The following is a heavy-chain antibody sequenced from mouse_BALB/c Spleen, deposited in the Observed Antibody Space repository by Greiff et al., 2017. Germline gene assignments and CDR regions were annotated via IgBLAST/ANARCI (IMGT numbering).Heavy chain of an antibody. CDR2: IWAGGST. D-gene: IGHD1-1*01. CDR3: ASDYYGSTYYAMDY. Sequence: VKVEESGPGLVAPSQSLSITCTVSGFSLTSYGVHWVRQPPGKGLEWLGVIWAGGSTNYNSALMSRLSISKDNSKSQVFLKMNSLQTDDTAMYYCASDYYGSTYYAMDYWGQGTSVTVSS. J-gene: IGHJ4*01. V-gene: IGHV2-9*02. CDR1: GFSLTSYG.